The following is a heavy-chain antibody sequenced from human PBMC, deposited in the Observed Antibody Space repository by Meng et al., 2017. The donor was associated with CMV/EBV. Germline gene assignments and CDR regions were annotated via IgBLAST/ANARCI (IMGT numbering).Heavy chain of an antibody. Sequence: ASVKVSCKASGYTFTSYGISWVRQAPGQGLEWMGWISAYNGNTNYAQKLQGRVTMTRDTSISTAYMELSSLRSEDTAVYYCASTNRPPGAEEDAFDIWGQGTMVTVSS. CDR2: ISAYNGNT. D-gene: IGHD1-26*01. CDR3: ASTNRPPGAEEDAFDI. J-gene: IGHJ3*02. CDR1: GYTFTSYG. V-gene: IGHV1-18*01.